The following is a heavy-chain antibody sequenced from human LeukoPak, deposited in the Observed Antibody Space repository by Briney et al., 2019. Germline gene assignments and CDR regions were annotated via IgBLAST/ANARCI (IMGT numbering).Heavy chain of an antibody. CDR3: AKRGVVIRVILVGFHKEAYYFDS. CDR2: ISGSGGST. CDR1: GFTLSNYG. Sequence: GGSLRLSCAVSGFTLSNYGMSWVRQAPGKGLEWVAGISGSGGSTNCADSVKARFSISRDNPKNTLYLQMNSLRAGDTAVYFCAKRGVVIRVILVGFHKEAYYFDSWGQGALVTVSS. V-gene: IGHV3-23*01. J-gene: IGHJ4*02. D-gene: IGHD3-22*01.